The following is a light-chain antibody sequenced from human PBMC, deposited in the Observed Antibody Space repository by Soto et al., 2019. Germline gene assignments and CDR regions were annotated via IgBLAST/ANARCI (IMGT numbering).Light chain of an antibody. J-gene: IGKJ1*01. CDR3: QQYNTFWT. Sequence: EVVLTQSPATQSLSPGERATLSCRASQSVSTYLAWYQQKPGQAPRLLIYDASNRATGIPARFSGSGSGTEFTLTINGLQPDDFATYYCQQYNTFWTFGQGTKVDIK. V-gene: IGKV3-11*01. CDR1: QSVSTY. CDR2: DAS.